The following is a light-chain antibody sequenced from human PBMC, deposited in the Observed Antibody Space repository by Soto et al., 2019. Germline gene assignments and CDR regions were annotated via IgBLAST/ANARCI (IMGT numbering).Light chain of an antibody. V-gene: IGKV3-15*01. Sequence: EIVMTQSPVTLSVSPGERATLSCRASQSVSNNLAWYQQKPGQAPRLVIYGASTRATGIPARSSGSGSGTEFTLTISSLQSEDFAVYYCQHYNNWPPWTFGQGTKVEIK. CDR3: QHYNNWPPWT. J-gene: IGKJ1*01. CDR1: QSVSNN. CDR2: GAS.